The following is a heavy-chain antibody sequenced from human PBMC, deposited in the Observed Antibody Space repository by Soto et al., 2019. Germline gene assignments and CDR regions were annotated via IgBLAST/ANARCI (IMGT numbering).Heavy chain of an antibody. D-gene: IGHD2-15*01. CDR3: ARDMGSLSPGAYWY. CDR1: GFTVSSNY. CDR2: IYSGGST. J-gene: IGHJ4*02. Sequence: PGGSLRLSCAASGFTVSSNYMSWVRQAPGKGLEWVSVIYSGGSTYYADSVKGRFTISRDNSKNTLYLQMNSLRAEDTAVYYCARDMGSLSPGAYWYWGQGTLVTVSS. V-gene: IGHV3-66*01.